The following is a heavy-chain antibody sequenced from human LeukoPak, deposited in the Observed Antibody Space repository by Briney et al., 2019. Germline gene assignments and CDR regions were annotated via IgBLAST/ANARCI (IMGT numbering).Heavy chain of an antibody. J-gene: IGHJ3*02. CDR2: IYTNGIT. D-gene: IGHD2-21*02. V-gene: IGHV4-4*07. Sequence: SETLSLTCTVSGDSISDYYWSWIRQPAGKGLELIGRIYTNGITNYNPSLKSRVTTSVDTSKNQLSLRLSFVTAADTAVYYCARGVMTAIFAFDIWGQGTMVTVSS. CDR1: GDSISDYY. CDR3: ARGVMTAIFAFDI.